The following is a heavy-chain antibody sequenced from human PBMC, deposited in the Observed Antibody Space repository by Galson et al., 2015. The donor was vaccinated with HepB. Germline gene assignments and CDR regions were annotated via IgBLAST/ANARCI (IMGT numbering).Heavy chain of an antibody. J-gene: IGHJ6*03. D-gene: IGHD4-17*01. V-gene: IGHV3-9*01. CDR1: GFTFDDYA. CDR2: ISWNSGSI. Sequence: SLRLSCAASGFTFDDYAMHWVRQAPGKGLEWVSGISWNSGSIGYADSVKGRFTISRDNAKNSLYLQMDSLRAEDTALYYCAKGADDYGDYTASYYYMDVWGKGTTVTVSS. CDR3: AKGADDYGDYTASYYYMDV.